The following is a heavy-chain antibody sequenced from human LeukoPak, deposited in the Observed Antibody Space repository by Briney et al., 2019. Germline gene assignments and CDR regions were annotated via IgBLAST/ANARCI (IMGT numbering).Heavy chain of an antibody. Sequence: GGSLRLSCAASGFTFSSYWMHWVRQAPGKGLVWVSRINSDGISTSYADSVKGRFTISRDNAKNTLYLQMSSLRVEDTAVYYCVRDKGSSWGEKYYFDYWGQGTLVTVSS. CDR3: VRDKGSSWGEKYYFDY. V-gene: IGHV3-74*01. CDR1: GFTFSSYW. D-gene: IGHD6-13*01. J-gene: IGHJ4*02. CDR2: INSDGIST.